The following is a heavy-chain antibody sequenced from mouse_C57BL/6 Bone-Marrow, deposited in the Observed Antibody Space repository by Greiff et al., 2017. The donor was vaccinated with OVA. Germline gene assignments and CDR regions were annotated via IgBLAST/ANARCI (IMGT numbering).Heavy chain of an antibody. CDR3: ARKASGYYYAMDY. CDR2: IYPRSGNT. Sequence: QVQLQQSGAELARPGASVKLSCKASGYTFTSYGISWVKQSTGQGLEWIGEIYPRSGNTYYNEKFKGKATLTADKSSSTAYMELRSLTSEDSAVYFCARKASGYYYAMDYWGQGTSVTVSS. J-gene: IGHJ4*01. V-gene: IGHV1-81*01. CDR1: GYTFTSYG. D-gene: IGHD3-1*01.